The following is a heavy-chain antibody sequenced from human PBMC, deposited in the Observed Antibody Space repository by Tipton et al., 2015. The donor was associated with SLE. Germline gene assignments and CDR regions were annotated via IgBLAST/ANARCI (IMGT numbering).Heavy chain of an antibody. D-gene: IGHD5-12*01. J-gene: IGHJ5*02. CDR3: ARVAPGHPPYNWFDP. Sequence: TLSLTCNVSGYSIRSSRDYWGWIRQSPGKGLEWIGSIYYNGNTHYNPSLKSRVTISVDTSKNQFSLKLTSVTAADTAVYYCARVAPGHPPYNWFDPWGQGTLVTVSS. V-gene: IGHV4-39*07. CDR1: GYSIRSSRDY. CDR2: IYYNGNT.